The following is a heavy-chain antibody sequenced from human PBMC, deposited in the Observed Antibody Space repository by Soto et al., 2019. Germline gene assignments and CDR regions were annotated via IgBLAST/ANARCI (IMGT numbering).Heavy chain of an antibody. J-gene: IGHJ6*02. Sequence: WSLRLSCSASVFTFSSYAMHWVRQAPGKGLEWVAVISYDGSNKYYADSVKGRFTISRDNSKNTLYLQMNSLRAEDTAVYYCARDMAYCSGGSCYSSPPRGMDVWGQGTTVTVSS. CDR1: VFTFSSYA. V-gene: IGHV3-30-3*01. CDR2: ISYDGSNK. CDR3: ARDMAYCSGGSCYSSPPRGMDV. D-gene: IGHD2-15*01.